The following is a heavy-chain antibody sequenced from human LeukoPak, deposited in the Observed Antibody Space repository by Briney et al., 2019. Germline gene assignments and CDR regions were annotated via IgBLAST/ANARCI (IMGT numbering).Heavy chain of an antibody. CDR3: ARLGSPQGYGGNKAFDI. V-gene: IGHV4-59*01. J-gene: IGHJ3*02. CDR2: IYYSGST. Sequence: SETLSLTCTVSGGSISSYYWSWIRQPPGKGLEWIGYIYYSGSTNFNPSLKSRVTISVDTSKNQFSLKLSSVTAADTAVYYCARLGSPQGYGGNKAFDIWGHGTMVTISS. D-gene: IGHD4-23*01. CDR1: GGSISSYY.